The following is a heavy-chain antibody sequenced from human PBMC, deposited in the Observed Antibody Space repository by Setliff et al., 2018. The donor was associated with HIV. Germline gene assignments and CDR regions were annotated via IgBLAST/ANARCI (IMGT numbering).Heavy chain of an antibody. V-gene: IGHV4-59*08. CDR3: ARALGYCSGGSCSYNWFDP. Sequence: SETLSLTCTVSGGSISNYYWSWIRQPPGEGLEWIGYISYSGSTTYNPSLKSRVTISLDTSKNQFSLKVNSVTAADTAVYHCARALGYCSGGSCSYNWFDPWGQGTLVTVSS. CDR1: GGSISNYY. CDR2: ISYSGST. D-gene: IGHD2-15*01. J-gene: IGHJ5*02.